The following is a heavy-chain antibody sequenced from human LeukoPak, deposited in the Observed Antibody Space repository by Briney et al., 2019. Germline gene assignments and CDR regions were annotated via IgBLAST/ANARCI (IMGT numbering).Heavy chain of an antibody. J-gene: IGHJ4*02. V-gene: IGHV3-11*01. CDR2: ISSSGSTI. D-gene: IGHD6-13*01. CDR1: GYTFSDYY. Sequence: GGSLRLSCAASGYTFSDYYMSWIRQAPGKGLEWVSYISSSGSTIYYADSVKGRFTISRDNAKNSLYLQMNSLRAEDTAVYYCARDCIAAAGTLDYWGQGTLVTVSS. CDR3: ARDCIAAAGTLDY.